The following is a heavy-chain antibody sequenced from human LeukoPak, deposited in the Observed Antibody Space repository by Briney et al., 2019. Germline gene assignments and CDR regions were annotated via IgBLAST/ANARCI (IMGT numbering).Heavy chain of an antibody. CDR1: GFTFSSYA. J-gene: IGHJ4*02. CDR2: ISGGGGT. CDR3: AKDLGRYRNNYFDY. V-gene: IGHV3-23*01. D-gene: IGHD1-26*01. Sequence: GGSLRLSCAASGFTFSSYAMSWVRQAPEQGLEWVSTISGGGGTYYADSVKGRFTISRDDSKNTLYLQMNSLRAEDTAVYYCAKDLGRYRNNYFDYWGQGTLVTVSS.